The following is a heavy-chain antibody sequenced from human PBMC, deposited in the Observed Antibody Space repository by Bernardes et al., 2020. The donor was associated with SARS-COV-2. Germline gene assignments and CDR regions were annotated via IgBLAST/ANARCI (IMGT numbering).Heavy chain of an antibody. CDR2: ISGSGGRT. CDR1: GLPFSSYA. J-gene: IGHJ4*02. CDR3: AIPGGD. Sequence: GGSLRLSCAASGLPFSSYAMGWVRQSPGKGLDWVSTISGSGGRTYYADSVKGRFTISRDNSKNTLILQMNSLRVDDTATYYCAIPGGDWGQGTLVTVSS. D-gene: IGHD3-16*01. V-gene: IGHV3-23*01.